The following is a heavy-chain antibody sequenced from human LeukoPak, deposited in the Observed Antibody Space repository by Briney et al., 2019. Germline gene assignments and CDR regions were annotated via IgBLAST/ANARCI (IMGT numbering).Heavy chain of an antibody. CDR1: EFTFSSYW. Sequence: GGSLRLSCVASEFTFSSYWMSCVRRAPGKGLEWVANIKQDGSERYYVDSVRGRFTISRDNARNSLYLQMNRLRVEDTAVYYCARITWEVLGFGYYFDYWGQGTLVTVSS. D-gene: IGHD1-26*01. CDR2: IKQDGSER. V-gene: IGHV3-7*01. J-gene: IGHJ4*02. CDR3: ARITWEVLGFGYYFDY.